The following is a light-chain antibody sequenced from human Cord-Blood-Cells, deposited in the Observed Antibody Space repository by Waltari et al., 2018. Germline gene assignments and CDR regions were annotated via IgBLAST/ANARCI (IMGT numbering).Light chain of an antibody. Sequence: QSALTQPRSVSGSPGQSVTISCTGTSSAVGGSNYVSWYQQHPGKAPKLMIYDVSKRPSGVPDRFSGSKSGNTASLTISGLQAEDEADYYCCSYAGSYTYVFGTGTKVTVL. CDR1: SSAVGGSNY. CDR2: DVS. J-gene: IGLJ1*01. CDR3: CSYAGSYTYV. V-gene: IGLV2-11*01.